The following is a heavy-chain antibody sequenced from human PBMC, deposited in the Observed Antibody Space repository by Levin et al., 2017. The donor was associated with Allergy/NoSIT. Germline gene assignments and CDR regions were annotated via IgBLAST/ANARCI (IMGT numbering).Heavy chain of an antibody. D-gene: IGHD5-24*01. CDR3: VRRTSTGAIIFPKYHFDH. CDR2: VYWDDDQ. CDR1: GFSLGTSGVG. V-gene: IGHV2-5*02. J-gene: IGHJ4*02. Sequence: SGPTLVKPTQTLTLTCTFSGFSLGTSGVGVGWIRQPPGKALEWLALVYWDDDQRFSPSLKNRLTITKYTSKNQVVLTMTNVDLVDTATYYCVRRTSTGAIIFPKYHFDHWGQGTLVTVSS.